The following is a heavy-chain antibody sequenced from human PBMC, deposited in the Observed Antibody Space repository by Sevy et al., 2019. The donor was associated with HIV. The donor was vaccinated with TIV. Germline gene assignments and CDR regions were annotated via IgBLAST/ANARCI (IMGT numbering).Heavy chain of an antibody. Sequence: GGSLRLSCAASGFTFNTHVMNWVRQAPGKGLEWVSSISGFGNTYYADSVRGRFTISRDNAKNSLYLQMNSLRAEDTAVYYCAKDSRVYSSSHFDYWGQGTLVTVSS. V-gene: IGHV3-23*01. J-gene: IGHJ4*02. CDR2: ISGFGNT. D-gene: IGHD6-13*01. CDR1: GFTFNTHV. CDR3: AKDSRVYSSSHFDY.